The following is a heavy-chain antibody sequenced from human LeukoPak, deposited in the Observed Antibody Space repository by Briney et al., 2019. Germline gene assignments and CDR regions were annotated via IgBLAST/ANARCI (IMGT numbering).Heavy chain of an antibody. CDR3: ASDFSIQGY. CDR1: GFTFSSYT. V-gene: IGHV3-21*01. J-gene: IGHJ4*02. CDR2: ISSSSSYT. D-gene: IGHD3-3*01. Sequence: GGSLRLSCAASGFTFSSYTMNWVRQAPGKGLEWVSSISSSSSYTYYADSVKGRFTISRDNAKNSLYLQMNSLRAEDAAVYYRASDFSIQGYWGQGTLVTVSS.